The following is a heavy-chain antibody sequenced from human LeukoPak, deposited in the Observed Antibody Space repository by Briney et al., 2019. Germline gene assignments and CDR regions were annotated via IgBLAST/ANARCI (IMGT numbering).Heavy chain of an antibody. CDR1: GYTFTSYD. J-gene: IGHJ4*02. D-gene: IGHD6-13*01. Sequence: ASVKVSCEASGYTFTSYDINWVRQATGQGLEWMGWMNPNSGNTGYAQKFQGRVTMTRNTSISTAYMELSSLRSEDTAVYYCARGSRGIAGYYFDYWGQGTLVTVSS. CDR3: ARGSRGIAGYYFDY. V-gene: IGHV1-8*01. CDR2: MNPNSGNT.